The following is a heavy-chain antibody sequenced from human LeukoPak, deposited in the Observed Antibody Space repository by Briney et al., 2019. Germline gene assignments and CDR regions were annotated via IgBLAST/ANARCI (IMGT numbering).Heavy chain of an antibody. Sequence: GGSLRLSCAASGFTFSRYAMSWVRQAPGKGLEWVPAISVDGSNTYYADSVKGQFTISRDNSKNTLYLQMNSLSAEDTAVYYCAKSYDTSGRRAFDIWGQGTMVTVSS. J-gene: IGHJ3*02. D-gene: IGHD3-22*01. V-gene: IGHV3-23*01. CDR1: GFTFSRYA. CDR3: AKSYDTSGRRAFDI. CDR2: ISVDGSNT.